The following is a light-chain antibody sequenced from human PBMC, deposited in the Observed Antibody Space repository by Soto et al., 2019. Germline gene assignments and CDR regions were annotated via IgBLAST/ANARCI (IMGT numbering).Light chain of an antibody. J-gene: IGLJ2*01. CDR2: GNS. V-gene: IGLV1-40*01. Sequence: QSVLTQPPSVSGPPGQRVTISCTGSSSNIGAGYDVHWYQQLPGTAPKLLIYGNSNRPSGVPDRFSGSKSGTSASLAITGLQAEDEADYYGQSYDSSLSGSHVVFGGGTKLTVL. CDR3: QSYDSSLSGSHVV. CDR1: SSNIGAGYD.